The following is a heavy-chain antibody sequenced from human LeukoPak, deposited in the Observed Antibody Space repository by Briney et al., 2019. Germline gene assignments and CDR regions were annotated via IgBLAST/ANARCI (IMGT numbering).Heavy chain of an antibody. D-gene: IGHD3-10*01. CDR1: GFTFSSYA. Sequence: PGGSLRLSCAASGFTFSSYAMSWVRQAPGKGLEWVSAISGSVNKTYYADSVKGRFTISRDNSKNTLFLQMNSLRAEDTAIYYCAKSVYGSGSLFDYWGQGALVTVSS. J-gene: IGHJ4*02. V-gene: IGHV3-23*01. CDR3: AKSVYGSGSLFDY. CDR2: ISGSVNKT.